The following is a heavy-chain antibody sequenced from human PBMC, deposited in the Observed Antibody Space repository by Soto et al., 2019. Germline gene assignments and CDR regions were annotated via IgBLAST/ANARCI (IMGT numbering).Heavy chain of an antibody. Sequence: QLQLQESGPGLVKPSETLSLTCTVSGGSLSSISYYWGWIRQPPGKGLEWIGRIYYSGRTYYNPSLNSRFTISVDTSKNQFYLTLSSVTAADTAVYYCATTFGVVIIPDYWGQGTLVTVSS. J-gene: IGHJ4*02. CDR1: GGSLSSISYY. CDR2: IYYSGRT. CDR3: ATTFGVVIIPDY. D-gene: IGHD3-3*01. V-gene: IGHV4-39*01.